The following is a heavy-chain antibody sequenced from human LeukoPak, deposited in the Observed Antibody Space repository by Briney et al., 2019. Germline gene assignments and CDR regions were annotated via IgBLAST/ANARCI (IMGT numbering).Heavy chain of an antibody. V-gene: IGHV4-30-2*01. J-gene: IGHJ4*02. CDR1: GASISSGGYA. CDR3: ARVRLGSSGYFYDF. D-gene: IGHD3-22*01. CDR2: IFHSGNS. Sequence: SQTLSLTCGVSGASISSGGYAWSWIRQPPGKGLEWIGYIFHSGNSFYNPTLKGRISISIDSSDNHFSLKLSSVTAADTAVCYCARVRLGSSGYFYDFWGQGSLVAVSS.